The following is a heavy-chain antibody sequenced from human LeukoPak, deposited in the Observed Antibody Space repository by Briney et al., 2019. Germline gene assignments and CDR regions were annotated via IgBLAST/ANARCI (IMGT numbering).Heavy chain of an antibody. D-gene: IGHD5-18*01. V-gene: IGHV1-18*01. CDR1: GYTFSNYG. J-gene: IGHJ4*02. CDR3: AREKYTYGRGFYFDY. Sequence: ASLKVSCKASGYTFSNYGISWVRQAPGQGLEWVVWISAYTGKTNYAQKVQGRVTMTTDTSTSTAYMDLRSLRSDDTAVYYCAREKYTYGRGFYFDYWGQGTLVTVSS. CDR2: ISAYTGKT.